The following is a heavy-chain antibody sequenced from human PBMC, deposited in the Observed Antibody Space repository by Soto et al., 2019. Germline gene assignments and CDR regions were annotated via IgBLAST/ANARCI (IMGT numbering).Heavy chain of an antibody. V-gene: IGHV3-49*03. J-gene: IGHJ3*02. CDR1: GFTFGDYA. CDR3: TRDRFLEWLLPDAFDI. D-gene: IGHD3-3*01. CDR2: IRSKAYGGTT. Sequence: GGSLSLSCTASGFTFGDYAMSWFRQAPGKGLEWVGFIRSKAYGGTTEYAASVKGRFTISRDDSKSIAYLQMNSLKTEDTAVYYCTRDRFLEWLLPDAFDIWGQGTMVTVSS.